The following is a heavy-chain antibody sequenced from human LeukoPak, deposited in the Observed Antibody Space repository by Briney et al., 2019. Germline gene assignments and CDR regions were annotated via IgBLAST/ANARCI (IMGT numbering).Heavy chain of an antibody. CDR3: ARDGCIRGYYYGMDV. Sequence: SETLSLTCAVSGGSISSGGYSWSWIRQPPGKGLEWIGYIYHSGSTYYNPSLKSRVTISVDRSKNQFSLKLSSVTAADTAVYYCARDGCIRGYYYGMDVWGQGTTVTVSS. CDR2: IYHSGST. D-gene: IGHD2-8*01. J-gene: IGHJ6*02. CDR1: GGSISSGGYS. V-gene: IGHV4-30-2*01.